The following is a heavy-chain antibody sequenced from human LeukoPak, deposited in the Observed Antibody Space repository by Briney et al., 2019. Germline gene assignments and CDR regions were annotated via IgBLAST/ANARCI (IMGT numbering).Heavy chain of an antibody. J-gene: IGHJ4*02. Sequence: GGSLRLSCAASGFTFSSYAMSWVRQAPGKGLEWVAVISYDGSNKYYADSVKGRFTISRDNSKNTLYLQMNSLRAEDTAVYYCARDRVGATDYFDYWGQGTLVTVSS. CDR1: GFTFSSYA. CDR3: ARDRVGATDYFDY. D-gene: IGHD1-26*01. V-gene: IGHV3-30-3*01. CDR2: ISYDGSNK.